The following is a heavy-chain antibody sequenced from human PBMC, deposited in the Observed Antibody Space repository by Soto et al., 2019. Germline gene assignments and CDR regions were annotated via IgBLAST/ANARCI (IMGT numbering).Heavy chain of an antibody. CDR1: GFTFSNYA. D-gene: IGHD3-10*01. CDR2: ISFSGVTT. CDR3: AKDVSSYYSNAEYFQH. V-gene: IGHV3-23*01. J-gene: IGHJ1*01. Sequence: GGSLRLSCAASGFTFSNYAMSWVRQAPGKGLEWVSAISFSGVTTYYADSVKGRFTISRDNSKNTLYLQMNSLRAEDTAVYYCAKDVSSYYSNAEYFQHWGLGTLVTVSS.